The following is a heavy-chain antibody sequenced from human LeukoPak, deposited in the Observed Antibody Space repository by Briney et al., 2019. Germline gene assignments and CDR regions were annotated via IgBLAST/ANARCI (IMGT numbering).Heavy chain of an antibody. CDR3: ARGAYGSGSYYTHYYYYYMDV. CDR1: GFTFSSYE. Sequence: PGGSLRLSCAASGFTFSSYEMNWVRQAPGKGLEWVSSISSSSSYIYYADSVKGRFTISRDNAKNSLYLQMNSLRAEDTAVYYCARGAYGSGSYYTHYYYYYMDVWGKGTTVTISS. V-gene: IGHV3-21*01. D-gene: IGHD3-10*01. J-gene: IGHJ6*03. CDR2: ISSSSSYI.